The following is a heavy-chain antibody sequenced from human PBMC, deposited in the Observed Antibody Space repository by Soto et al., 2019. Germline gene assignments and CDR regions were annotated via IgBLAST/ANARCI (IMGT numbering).Heavy chain of an antibody. CDR3: ARLRGDSWFDF. Sequence: PSQSLSLTCAISANSVSSNTATWDWIRPSPSRGLEWLGGTYYRSRWFNDYAGSVKGRITINPDTSNNQFSLQLTSLSPDDTAVYYCARLRGDSWFDFWGQGTRVTVSS. CDR2: TYYRSRWFN. J-gene: IGHJ5*01. CDR1: ANSVSSNTAT. V-gene: IGHV6-1*01.